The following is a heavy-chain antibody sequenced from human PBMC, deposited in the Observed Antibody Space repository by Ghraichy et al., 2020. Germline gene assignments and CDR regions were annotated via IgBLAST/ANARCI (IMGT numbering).Heavy chain of an antibody. CDR2: IYYSGST. CDR3: ARVVYDSSGYYFWAGHFDY. CDR1: GGSISSYY. D-gene: IGHD3-22*01. J-gene: IGHJ4*02. V-gene: IGHV4-59*01. Sequence: SETLSLTCTVSGGSISSYYWSWIRQPPGKGLEWIGYIYYSGSTNYNPSLKSRVTISVDTSKNQFSLKLSSVTAADTAVYYCARVVYDSSGYYFWAGHFDYWGQGTLVTVSS.